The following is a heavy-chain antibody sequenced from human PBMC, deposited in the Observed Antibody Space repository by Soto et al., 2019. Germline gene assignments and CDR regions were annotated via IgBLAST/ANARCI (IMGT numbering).Heavy chain of an antibody. V-gene: IGHV1-69*12. J-gene: IGHJ6*02. CDR1: GGSLSNYG. D-gene: IGHD4-17*01. Sequence: QVQLVQSGAEVKKPGSSVKVSCKASGGSLSNYGISWVRQAPGQGLEWMGAIIPVFGTPNYAQKFQDRVTLTADESTTTVYMEVRSLTSEATAVYYCARGDATKIAVTTYYAMDVWGQGTTVTVSS. CDR2: IIPVFGTP. CDR3: ARGDATKIAVTTYYAMDV.